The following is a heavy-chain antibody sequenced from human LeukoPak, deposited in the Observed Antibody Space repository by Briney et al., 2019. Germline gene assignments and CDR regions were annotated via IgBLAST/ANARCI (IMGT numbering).Heavy chain of an antibody. Sequence: PSETLSLTCTVSGGSISSYYWSWIRQPPGKGLEWIGYIYYNGSTKYNPSLKSRVIISVHTPKNQFSLKVSSVTAADTAVYYCARGAGSVDYWGQGILVTVSS. CDR3: ARGAGSVDY. V-gene: IGHV4-59*01. CDR2: IYYNGST. CDR1: GGSISSYY. J-gene: IGHJ4*02. D-gene: IGHD3-10*01.